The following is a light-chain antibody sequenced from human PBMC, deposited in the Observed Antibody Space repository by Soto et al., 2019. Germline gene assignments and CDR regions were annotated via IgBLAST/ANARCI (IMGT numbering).Light chain of an antibody. CDR1: QSVSSY. J-gene: IGKJ1*01. CDR3: HQRSNWLTWT. Sequence: ELVLTQSPATLSLSPGERATLSCRASQSVSSYFAWYQQKLGQAPRLLIYDASNRTTGIPARFSGSASGTDFILTISILVTKDFSVYYCHQRSNWLTWTFGQGTKVEIK. V-gene: IGKV3-11*01. CDR2: DAS.